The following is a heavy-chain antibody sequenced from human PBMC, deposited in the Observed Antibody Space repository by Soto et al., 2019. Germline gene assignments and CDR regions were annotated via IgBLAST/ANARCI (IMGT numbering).Heavy chain of an antibody. Sequence: EVQLVESGGDLVQPGRSLRLSCAASGFTLSDYAMHWVRQAPGQGLEWVSGINWNSDNIAYADSVQGRFTISRDNANNSLYLQMNSLRPEDTAFYYCLKVPVTDGIRCYDSWGQGTLVTVSS. V-gene: IGHV3-9*01. CDR3: LKVPVTDGIRCYDS. CDR1: GFTLSDYA. D-gene: IGHD6-13*01. J-gene: IGHJ5*01. CDR2: INWNSDNI.